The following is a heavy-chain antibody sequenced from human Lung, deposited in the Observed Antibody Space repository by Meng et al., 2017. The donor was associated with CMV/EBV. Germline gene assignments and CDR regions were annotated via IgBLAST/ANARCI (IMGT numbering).Heavy chain of an antibody. Sequence: SETXSLXXRVSGGSIGRGGNYYHWIRQPPGKGLEWIGKIYYTGSTNSNPSLKSRVSMSVDTTKNQFSVMFTSVTAADTAVYYCASGNCSASSCYSGDYYGLDVWGQGXTVTVSS. CDR1: GGSIGRGGNY. V-gene: IGHV4-61*08. CDR2: IYYTGST. J-gene: IGHJ6*02. D-gene: IGHD2-15*01. CDR3: ASGNCSASSCYSGDYYGLDV.